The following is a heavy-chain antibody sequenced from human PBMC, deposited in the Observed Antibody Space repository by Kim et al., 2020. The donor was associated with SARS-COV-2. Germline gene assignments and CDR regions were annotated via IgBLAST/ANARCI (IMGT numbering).Heavy chain of an antibody. CDR3: AGRGSSVDYLCGYSYRENYGMDV. D-gene: IGHD3-3*01. CDR1: GGTFSSYA. V-gene: IGHV1-69*13. CDR2: IIPIFGTS. J-gene: IGHJ6*02. Sequence: SVKVSCKASGGTFSSYAISWVRQAPGQGLEWMGGIIPIFGTSKYAQKFQGRVTITADESTSTAYMELSSLRSEYTAVYYCAGRGSSVDYLCGYSYRENYGMDVWGQRTTVTLSS.